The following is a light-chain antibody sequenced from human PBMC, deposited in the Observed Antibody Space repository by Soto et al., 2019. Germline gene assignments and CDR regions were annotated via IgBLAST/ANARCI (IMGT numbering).Light chain of an antibody. V-gene: IGLV1-40*01. Sequence: QSVLTQPPSGSGAPGQRVTISCTGSSSNIGAGYEVHWYQQLPGTAPKLLIYGNNNRPSGVPDRFSGSKSGTSASLAITGLQAEDEADYYCQSYDSSLSALYVFGTGTKVTAL. CDR3: QSYDSSLSALYV. J-gene: IGLJ1*01. CDR1: SSNIGAGYE. CDR2: GNN.